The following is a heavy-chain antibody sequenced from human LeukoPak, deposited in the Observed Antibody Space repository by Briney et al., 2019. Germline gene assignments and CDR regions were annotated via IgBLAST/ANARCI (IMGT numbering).Heavy chain of an antibody. CDR2: IWYDGSNE. CDR3: AKGSYGDLAPIFDY. D-gene: IGHD4-17*01. V-gene: IGHV3-33*06. CDR1: GFTFSSYG. J-gene: IGHJ4*02. Sequence: QPGRSLRLSCAASGFTFSSYGMHWVRQAPGKGLEWVAVIWYDGSNEYYADSVKGRFTISRDNPKNTLYLQMNSLRAEDTAVYYCAKGSYGDLAPIFDYWGQGTLVTVSS.